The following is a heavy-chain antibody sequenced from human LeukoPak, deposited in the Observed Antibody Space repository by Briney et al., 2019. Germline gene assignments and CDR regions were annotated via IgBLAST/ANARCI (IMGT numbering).Heavy chain of an antibody. CDR2: INHRGST. Sequence: SETLSLTCTVSGGSISSSSYYWGWIRQPPGKGLEWIGEINHRGSTNYNPSLKSRVTISVDTSKNQFSLKLSSVTAADTAVYYCARERDYYDSSGYYYARGLWDYWGQGTLVTVSS. J-gene: IGHJ4*02. CDR1: GGSISSSSYY. V-gene: IGHV4-39*07. CDR3: ARERDYYDSSGYYYARGLWDY. D-gene: IGHD3-22*01.